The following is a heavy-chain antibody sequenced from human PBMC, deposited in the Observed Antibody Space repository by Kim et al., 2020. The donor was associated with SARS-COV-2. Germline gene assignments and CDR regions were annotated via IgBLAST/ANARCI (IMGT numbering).Heavy chain of an antibody. CDR2: IYYSGST. Sequence: SETLSLTCTVSGGSISSYYWSWIRQPPGKGLEWIGYIYYSGSTNYNPSLKSRVTISVDTSKNQFSLKLSSVTAADTAVYYCARHYYFDYWGQGTLVTVSS. CDR1: GGSISSYY. J-gene: IGHJ4*02. CDR3: ARHYYFDY. V-gene: IGHV4-59*13.